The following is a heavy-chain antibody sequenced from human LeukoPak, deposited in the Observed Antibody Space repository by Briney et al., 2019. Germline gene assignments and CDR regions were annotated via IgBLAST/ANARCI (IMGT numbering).Heavy chain of an antibody. CDR2: IHSGGTA. J-gene: IGHJ3*01. V-gene: IGHV3-66*02. Sequence: GGSLKLSCAASGFTVSGHYMSWVRQAPGKGLEWVSVIHSGGTAYYADSVKGRFTISRDNSKNTLFLQLNSLRPEDTALYYCARGGLGGEALEVWGQGTMVTVSS. CDR1: GFTVSGHY. D-gene: IGHD3-10*01. CDR3: ARGGLGGEALEV.